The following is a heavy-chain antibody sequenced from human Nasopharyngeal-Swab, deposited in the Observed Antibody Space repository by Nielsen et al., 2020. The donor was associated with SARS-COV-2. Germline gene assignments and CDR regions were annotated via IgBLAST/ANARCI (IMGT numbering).Heavy chain of an antibody. V-gene: IGHV3-23*01. CDR3: AKDLAVAGTGDYYYYYGMDV. CDR2: ISGSGGST. D-gene: IGHD6-19*01. J-gene: IGHJ6*02. CDR1: GFTFSSYA. Sequence: GGSLRLSCAASGFTFSSYAMSWVRQAPGKGLERVSAISGSGGSTYYADSVKGRFTISRDNSKNTLYLQMNSLRAEDTAVYYCAKDLAVAGTGDYYYYYGMDVWGQGTTVTVSS.